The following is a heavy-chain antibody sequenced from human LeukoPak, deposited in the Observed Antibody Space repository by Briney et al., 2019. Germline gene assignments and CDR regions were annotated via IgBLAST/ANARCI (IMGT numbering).Heavy chain of an antibody. J-gene: IGHJ4*02. D-gene: IGHD2-2*02. CDR1: GGTFSSYA. Sequence: SVKVSCKASGGTFSSYAISWVRQAPGQGREWRGGFIPIFPTPTYAQKFHGTVALTTDESTTTAYMELSSLRSEDTAVYYCARGLIDYTPLDYWGQGTLVTVSS. CDR3: ARGLIDYTPLDY. V-gene: IGHV1-69*05. CDR2: FIPIFPTP.